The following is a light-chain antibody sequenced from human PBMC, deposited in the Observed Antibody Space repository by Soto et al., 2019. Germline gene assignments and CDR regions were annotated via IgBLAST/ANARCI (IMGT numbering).Light chain of an antibody. Sequence: EIVLTQSPATLSLSPGERATLSCRASQSVSSYLAWYQQKPGQAPRLLIYDASNRATGIPARFSSSWSGTDFTLTISSLEPEDFAVYYCQQRSNWPITFAQGTRLLSK. V-gene: IGKV3-11*01. CDR3: QQRSNWPIT. CDR2: DAS. J-gene: IGKJ5*01. CDR1: QSVSSY.